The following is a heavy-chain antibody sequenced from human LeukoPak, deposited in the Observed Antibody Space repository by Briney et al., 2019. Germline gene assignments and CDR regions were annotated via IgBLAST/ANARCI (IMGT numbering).Heavy chain of an antibody. Sequence: ASVKVSCKASGYTFTSYAMNWVRQAPGQGLEWMGWINPNSGDTKYAQKFQGRVTMTRDTSISSAYMELNSLTSDDTAVYYCARVPYYGSGSYPYYFDYWGHGTLVTVSS. CDR2: INPNSGDT. J-gene: IGHJ4*01. CDR3: ARVPYYGSGSYPYYFDY. CDR1: GYTFTSYA. V-gene: IGHV1-2*02. D-gene: IGHD3-10*01.